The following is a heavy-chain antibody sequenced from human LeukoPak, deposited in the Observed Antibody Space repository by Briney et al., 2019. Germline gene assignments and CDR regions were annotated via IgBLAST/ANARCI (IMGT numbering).Heavy chain of an antibody. CDR1: GFTFSSYT. J-gene: IGHJ4*02. D-gene: IGHD2-8*01. CDR3: AREGIVLMVYHFDY. Sequence: GGSLRLSCAASGFTFSSYTMNWVRQAPGKGLEWVSSISSSSNYIFYADSVKGRFTISRQNAQNSLSLQMNSLRAEDTAVYYCAREGIVLMVYHFDYWGQGTLVTVSS. V-gene: IGHV3-21*01. CDR2: ISSSSNYI.